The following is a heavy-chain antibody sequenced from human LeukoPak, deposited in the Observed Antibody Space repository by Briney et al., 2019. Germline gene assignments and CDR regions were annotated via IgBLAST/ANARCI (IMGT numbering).Heavy chain of an antibody. J-gene: IGHJ4*02. V-gene: IGHV3-48*03. CDR3: VKDSSFRSTAPLLLD. CDR1: SFTFSSSE. D-gene: IGHD2-15*01. Sequence: GGSLRLSCAASSFTFSSSEMNWVRQAPGKGLEWLSYISSSGFTIYHADSVKGRFTISRDNAKNSLYLQMNSLGAEDTAIYYCVKDSSFRSTAPLLLDWGQGTLVAVSS. CDR2: ISSSGFTI.